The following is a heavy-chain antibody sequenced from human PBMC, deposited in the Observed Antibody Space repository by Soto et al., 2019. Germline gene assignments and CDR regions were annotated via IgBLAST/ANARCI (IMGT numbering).Heavy chain of an antibody. V-gene: IGHV1-18*01. CDR3: ARDGPHIPAVGDV. CDR1: GYTFINYG. J-gene: IGHJ6*02. D-gene: IGHD6-13*01. CDR2: ISAYNGDK. Sequence: QVYLVQSGPEVKKPGASVKVSCKASGYTFINYGVSWVRQAPGQGLEWMGWISAYNGDKKYAQNVQGRVTLTTDTSTSTAYMEMRTLRSDDTSAYYCARDGPHIPAVGDVWGQGTTVTVSS.